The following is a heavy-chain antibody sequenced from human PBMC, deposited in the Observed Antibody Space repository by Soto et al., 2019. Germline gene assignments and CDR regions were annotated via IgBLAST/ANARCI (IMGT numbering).Heavy chain of an antibody. D-gene: IGHD2-2*02. J-gene: IGHJ4*02. Sequence: GSLRLSCAASGFTFSSYGMHWVRQAPGKGLEWVAVISYDGSNKYYADSVKGRFTISRDNSKNTLYLQMNSLRAEDTAVYYCAKARGRSSHTPALFDYWGQGTLVTVSS. CDR3: AKARGRSSHTPALFDY. V-gene: IGHV3-30*18. CDR1: GFTFSSYG. CDR2: ISYDGSNK.